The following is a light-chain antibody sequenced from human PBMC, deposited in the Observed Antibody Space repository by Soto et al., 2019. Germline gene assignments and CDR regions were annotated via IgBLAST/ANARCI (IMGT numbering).Light chain of an antibody. CDR3: QQHTT. CDR2: KAS. CDR1: QGISSW. Sequence: DIQMTQSPSALSASVGDRVTITCRGSQGISSWLAWYQQKPGKAPRLLIYKASSLASGVPSRFSGSGSVTEFTLTISSMQPEDVATYHCQQHTTFGQGTKVEI. V-gene: IGKV1-5*03. J-gene: IGKJ1*01.